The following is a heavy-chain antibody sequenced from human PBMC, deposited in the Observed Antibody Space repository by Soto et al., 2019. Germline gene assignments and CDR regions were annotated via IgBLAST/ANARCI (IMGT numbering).Heavy chain of an antibody. D-gene: IGHD1-26*01. CDR3: ARDRWELPYYFDY. CDR1: GGSISSGDYY. Sequence: QVQLQESGPGLVKPSQTLSLTCTVSGGSISSGDYYWSWIRQPPGKGLEWIGYIYYSGSTYYNPSLKSRVTISVDKSKNQFSLKLSSVTAADTAVYYCARDRWELPYYFDYWGQGTLVTVSS. V-gene: IGHV4-30-4*01. CDR2: IYYSGST. J-gene: IGHJ4*02.